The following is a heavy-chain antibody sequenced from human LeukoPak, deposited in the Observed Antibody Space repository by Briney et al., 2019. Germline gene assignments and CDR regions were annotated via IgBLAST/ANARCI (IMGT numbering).Heavy chain of an antibody. CDR3: ARVDSIGWYYFDY. V-gene: IGHV3-33*01. Sequence: GRSLRLSCAASGFTFTNFGMNWVRQAPGKGLEWVAVVWYDGSNKYYADSVKGRFTISRDNSKNTVYLQMNSLRAEDTAVYYCARVDSIGWYYFDYWGQGTLVTVSS. CDR1: GFTFTNFG. D-gene: IGHD6-19*01. J-gene: IGHJ4*02. CDR2: VWYDGSNK.